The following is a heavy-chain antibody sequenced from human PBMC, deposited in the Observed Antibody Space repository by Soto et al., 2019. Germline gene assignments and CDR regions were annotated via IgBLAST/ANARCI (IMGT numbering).Heavy chain of an antibody. CDR1: GFTFSSYG. Sequence: GGSLRLSCAASGFTFSSYGMHWVRQAPGKGLEWVAVILYDGSNKYYADSVKGRFSISRDNSKNTLYLQMNSLRDEDTAVYYCARDDEGGSYCDLDCWGQGTLVTVSS. D-gene: IGHD3-10*01. V-gene: IGHV3-30*19. CDR2: ILYDGSNK. J-gene: IGHJ4*02. CDR3: ARDDEGGSYCDLDC.